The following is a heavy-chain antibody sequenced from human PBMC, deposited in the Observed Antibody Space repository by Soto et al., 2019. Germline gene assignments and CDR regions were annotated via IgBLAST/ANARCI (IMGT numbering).Heavy chain of an antibody. CDR3: ARHIVVVEGWFDP. J-gene: IGHJ5*02. V-gene: IGHV4-39*01. Sequence: QLQLQESGPGLVKPSETLSLTCTVSGGSISSSSYYWGWIRQPPGKGLEWIGSIYYSGSTYYNPSLKSRVTISVDTSKNQFSLKLSSVTAADTAVYYCARHIVVVEGWFDPWGQGTLVTVSS. D-gene: IGHD2-21*01. CDR1: GGSISSSSYY. CDR2: IYYSGST.